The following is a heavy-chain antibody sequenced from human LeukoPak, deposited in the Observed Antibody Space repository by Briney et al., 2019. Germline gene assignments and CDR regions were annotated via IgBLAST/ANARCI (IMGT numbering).Heavy chain of an antibody. CDR2: ISSSSSTI. J-gene: IGHJ5*02. D-gene: IGHD3-22*01. CDR1: GFTFSSYS. CDR3: ARDYDSSGYPLRNWFDP. Sequence: GGSLRLSCAASGFTFSSYSMNWVRQAPGKGLEWVSYISSSSSTIYYADSVKGRFTISRDNAKNSLYLQMNSLRAEDTAVYYCARDYDSSGYPLRNWFDPWGQGTLVTVSS. V-gene: IGHV3-48*04.